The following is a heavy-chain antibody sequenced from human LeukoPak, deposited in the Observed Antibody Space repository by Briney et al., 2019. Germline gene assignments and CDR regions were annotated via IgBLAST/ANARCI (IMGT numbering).Heavy chain of an antibody. Sequence: SETLSLTCTVSGGSISNYYWSWIRQPPGKGREWIGYIYYSGSTNYNPSLKSRVTISVDTSKNQFSLKLSSVTAADTAVYYCARSGYYDSSGYRDYFDYWGQGTLVTVSS. CDR2: IYYSGST. V-gene: IGHV4-59*01. CDR1: GGSISNYY. CDR3: ARSGYYDSSGYRDYFDY. D-gene: IGHD3-22*01. J-gene: IGHJ4*02.